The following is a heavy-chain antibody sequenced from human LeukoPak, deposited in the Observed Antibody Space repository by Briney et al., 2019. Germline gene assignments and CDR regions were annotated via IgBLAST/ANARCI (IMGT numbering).Heavy chain of an antibody. CDR3: AKQCGGSDWFDAFDI. D-gene: IGHD6-19*01. CDR1: GLTFSSHA. Sequence: PGRSLRLSCAASGLTFSSHAMHWVRQAPGKGLEWVAVISYDGSNKYYADSVKGRFTISRDNSKNTLYLQMNSLRAEDTAVYYCAKQCGGSDWFDAFDIWGQGTMVTVSS. J-gene: IGHJ3*02. V-gene: IGHV3-30*18. CDR2: ISYDGSNK.